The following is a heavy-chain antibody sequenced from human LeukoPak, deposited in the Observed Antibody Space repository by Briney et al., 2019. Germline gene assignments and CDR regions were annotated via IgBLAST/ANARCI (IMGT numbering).Heavy chain of an antibody. Sequence: GGSLRLSCAASGFTFSSYAMHWVRQAPGKGLEWVAVISYDGNNKYYADSVKGRFTISRDNSKNTLYLQMNSLRAEDTAVYYCARSFAPIVVVPAALDYWGQGTLVTVSS. D-gene: IGHD2-2*01. J-gene: IGHJ4*02. CDR2: ISYDGNNK. CDR3: ARSFAPIVVVPAALDY. V-gene: IGHV3-30*01. CDR1: GFTFSSYA.